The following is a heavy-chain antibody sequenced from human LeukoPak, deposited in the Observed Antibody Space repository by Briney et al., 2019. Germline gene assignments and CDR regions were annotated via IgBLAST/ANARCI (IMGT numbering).Heavy chain of an antibody. CDR3: ARGITYDFWSGNYYYYMDV. Sequence: GASVTVSCKASGYTFTSYDINWVRQATGQGLEWMGWMNPNSGNTGYALKFQGRVTITRNTSISTAYMELSSLRSEDTAVYYCARGITYDFWSGNYYYYMDVWGKGTTVTVSS. CDR1: GYTFTSYD. J-gene: IGHJ6*03. V-gene: IGHV1-8*03. D-gene: IGHD3-3*01. CDR2: MNPNSGNT.